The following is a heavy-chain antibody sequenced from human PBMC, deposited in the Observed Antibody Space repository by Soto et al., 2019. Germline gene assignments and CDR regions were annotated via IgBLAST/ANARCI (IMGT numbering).Heavy chain of an antibody. CDR3: AREDAAPTPGRFDP. V-gene: IGHV1-69*13. J-gene: IGHJ5*02. CDR1: GGTFSSYA. CDR2: IIPIFGTA. Sequence: SVNVSCKASGGTFSSYAISWVRQAPGQGLEWMGGIIPIFGTANYAQKFQGRVTITADESTSTAYMELSSLRSEDTAVYYCAREDAAPTPGRFDPWGQGTLVTVSS. D-gene: IGHD6-13*01.